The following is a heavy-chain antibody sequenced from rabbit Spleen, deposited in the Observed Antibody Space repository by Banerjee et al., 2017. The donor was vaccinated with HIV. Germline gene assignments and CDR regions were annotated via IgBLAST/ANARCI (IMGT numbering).Heavy chain of an antibody. CDR2: IDTGSSGFT. CDR1: GVSFSSSSY. V-gene: IGHV1S40*01. J-gene: IGHJ6*01. D-gene: IGHD4-1*01. CDR3: ARDLTGVIGWNFGW. Sequence: QSLEESGGDLVKPGASLTLTCTASGVSFSSSSYMCWVRQAPGKGLEWIACIDTGSSGFTYFATWAQGRFTCSKTSSTTVTLQLTSLTAADTATYFCARDLTGVIGWNFGWWGPGTLVTVS.